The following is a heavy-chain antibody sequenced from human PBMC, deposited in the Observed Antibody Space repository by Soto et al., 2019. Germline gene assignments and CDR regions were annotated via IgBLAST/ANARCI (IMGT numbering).Heavy chain of an antibody. CDR2: IPHSGIT. V-gene: IGHV4-59*01. J-gene: IGHJ5*01. D-gene: IGHD3-22*01. CDR1: GGSFNNDY. Sequence: PSETLSLTCTISGGSFNNDYWTWIRQSPGKGMEWIGYIPHSGITDYNPSVKSRVTISIDKSKNLFSLKLTSATAADTAVSYCARDRYFYDSAGYYRTLDSWGQG. CDR3: ARDRYFYDSAGYYRTLDS.